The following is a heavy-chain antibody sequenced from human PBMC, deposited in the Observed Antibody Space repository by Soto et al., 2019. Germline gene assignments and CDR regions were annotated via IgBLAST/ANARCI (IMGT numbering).Heavy chain of an antibody. D-gene: IGHD4-17*01. V-gene: IGHV4-34*01. CDR2: SNHSAST. Sequence: QVQLQQWGAGLLKPSETLSLTCAVYGGSFSGYYWSWIRQPPRKGLDWIGQSNHSASTTYNPSLKSRVPVSVATSKYQFSLKLSSVTAADTAVYYCARGWAMVTRGGSEFDYWGQGTLVTVSS. CDR3: ARGWAMVTRGGSEFDY. CDR1: GGSFSGYY. J-gene: IGHJ4*02.